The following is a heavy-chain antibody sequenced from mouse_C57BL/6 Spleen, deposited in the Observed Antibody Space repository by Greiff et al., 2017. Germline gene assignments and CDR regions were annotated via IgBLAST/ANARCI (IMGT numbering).Heavy chain of an antibody. D-gene: IGHD2-12*01. Sequence: QVQLQQPGTELVKPGASVKLSCKASGYTFTSYRMHWVKQRPGQGLEWIGNINPSNGGTNYHEKFKSKATLTVDQSSSTAYMQLNSLTSEDSAVYYCAGSALLLQLRDAMDYWGQGTSVTVSA. V-gene: IGHV1-53*01. CDR1: GYTFTSYR. J-gene: IGHJ4*01. CDR3: AGSALLLQLRDAMDY. CDR2: INPSNGGT.